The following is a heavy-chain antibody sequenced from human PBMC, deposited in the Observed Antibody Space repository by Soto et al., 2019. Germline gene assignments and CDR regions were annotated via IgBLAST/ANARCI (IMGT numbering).Heavy chain of an antibody. CDR1: GGSISSSNW. D-gene: IGHD5-18*01. Sequence: QVQLQESGPGLVKPSGTLSLTCAVSGGSISSSNWWSWVRQPPGKGLEWIGEIYHSGSTNYNPSLQRRVTISVDKSKHQFSLKLSSVTAADTAVYYCARVSGYRYGYFDYWGQGTLVTVSS. CDR3: ARVSGYRYGYFDY. V-gene: IGHV4-4*02. J-gene: IGHJ4*02. CDR2: IYHSGST.